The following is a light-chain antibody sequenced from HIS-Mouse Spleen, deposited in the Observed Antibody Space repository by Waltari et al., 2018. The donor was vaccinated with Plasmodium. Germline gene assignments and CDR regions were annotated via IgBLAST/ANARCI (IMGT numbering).Light chain of an antibody. V-gene: IGKV1-6*01. CDR1: QGIRND. CDR3: LQDYNYPYT. Sequence: AIQMTQSPSSLSASVGDRVTITCRASQGIRNDLGWYQQKPGKAPKLLLSAASSLQSGVPSRFSGIVSGTDFTLTISSLQPEDFATYYCLQDYNYPYTFGQGTKLEIK. CDR2: AAS. J-gene: IGKJ2*01.